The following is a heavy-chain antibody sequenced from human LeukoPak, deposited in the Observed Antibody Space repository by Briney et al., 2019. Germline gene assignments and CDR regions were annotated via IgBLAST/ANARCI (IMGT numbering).Heavy chain of an antibody. J-gene: IGHJ4*02. CDR1: GGSISSGSYY. CDR2: IYTSGST. CDR3: ASSFRGYSYYRFDY. D-gene: IGHD5-18*01. Sequence: PSETLSLTCTVSGGSISSGSYYWSWIRQPAGKGLEWIGRIYTSGSTNYNPSLKSRITVSVDTSKSQFSLKLTSVTAADTAVYYCASSFRGYSYYRFDYWGQGTLVIVSS. V-gene: IGHV4-61*02.